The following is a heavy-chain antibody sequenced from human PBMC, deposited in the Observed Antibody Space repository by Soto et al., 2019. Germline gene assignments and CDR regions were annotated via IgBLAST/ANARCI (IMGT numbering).Heavy chain of an antibody. CDR2: IYSGGST. V-gene: IGHV3-53*01. D-gene: IGHD3-22*01. Sequence: GGSLRLSCAASGFAVSSNYVSWVRQAPGKGLEWVSVIYSGGSTDYADSVKGRFTISRDNSKNTLYLQMNSLRAEDTAVYYCAREGYYYDSSGYYSWGQGTLVTVSS. CDR1: GFAVSSNY. J-gene: IGHJ4*02. CDR3: AREGYYYDSSGYYS.